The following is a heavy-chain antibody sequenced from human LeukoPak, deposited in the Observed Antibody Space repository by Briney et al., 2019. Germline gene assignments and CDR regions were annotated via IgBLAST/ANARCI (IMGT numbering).Heavy chain of an antibody. Sequence: ASVKVSCKASGYTFTGHYMHWVRQAPGQGLEWVGWINPNSGGTSYAQSFQGRVTMTRDTSISTAYMELYSLRSDDTAVYYCFGSGSGGFDIWGQGTMVTVSS. CDR3: FGSGSGGFDI. CDR1: GYTFTGHY. D-gene: IGHD3-10*01. V-gene: IGHV1-2*02. CDR2: INPNSGGT. J-gene: IGHJ3*02.